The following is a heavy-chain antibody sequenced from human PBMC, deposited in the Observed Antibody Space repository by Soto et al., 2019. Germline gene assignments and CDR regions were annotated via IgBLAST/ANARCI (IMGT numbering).Heavy chain of an antibody. CDR2: ISGSGGST. Sequence: GGSLRLSCAASGFTFSSYAMSWVRQAPGKGLEWVSAISGSGGSTYYADSVKGRFTISRDNSKNTLYLQMNSLRAEDTAVYYCAKDLSFPGIAAAGTLLDAFDIWGQGTTVTVS. CDR1: GFTFSSYA. D-gene: IGHD6-13*01. V-gene: IGHV3-23*01. J-gene: IGHJ3*02. CDR3: AKDLSFPGIAAAGTLLDAFDI.